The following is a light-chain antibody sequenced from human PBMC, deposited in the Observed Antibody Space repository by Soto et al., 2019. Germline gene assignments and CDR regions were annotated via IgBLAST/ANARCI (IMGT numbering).Light chain of an antibody. CDR1: QSVSSNY. Sequence: IVLTQSPGTLSLSPGERATLSCRAGQSVSSNYLAWYQQKPGQAPRLLIYAASSRATGIPDRFSGSGSGTDFTLTIDGLEPEDFAVYYCQQYGSSRKTFGQGTKVDIK. CDR3: QQYGSSRKT. J-gene: IGKJ1*01. V-gene: IGKV3-20*01. CDR2: AAS.